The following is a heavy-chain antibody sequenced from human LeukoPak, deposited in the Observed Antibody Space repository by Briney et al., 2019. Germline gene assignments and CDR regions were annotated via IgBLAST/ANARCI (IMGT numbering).Heavy chain of an antibody. J-gene: IGHJ4*02. CDR1: AHTFTDYY. CDR2: VDPEGGET. D-gene: IGHD3-22*01. CDR3: ETVDYYDSSGYYYGY. Sequence: AATVNIACQASAHTFTDYYMHWVKQPDGKGREWMGRVDPEGGETIYAEKFQGRLTITADTCTDTAYMELSSLRSEGTAVYYFETVDYYDSSGYYYGYWGQGTLVTVSS. V-gene: IGHV1-69-2*01.